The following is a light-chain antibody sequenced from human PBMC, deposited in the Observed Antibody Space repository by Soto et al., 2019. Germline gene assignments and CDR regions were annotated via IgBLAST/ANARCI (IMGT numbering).Light chain of an antibody. V-gene: IGKV3-20*01. CDR3: QQCARSPLT. Sequence: EIVVTQSPGPLSLSPGERATLSCMARPSVSNNYLAWYQQKPGQAPRLLIADASRRATGIPDRFSGSGSGTDFTLTISRLEPEDFAVYYCQQCARSPLTFGQGTKVEMK. J-gene: IGKJ1*01. CDR2: DAS. CDR1: PSVSNNY.